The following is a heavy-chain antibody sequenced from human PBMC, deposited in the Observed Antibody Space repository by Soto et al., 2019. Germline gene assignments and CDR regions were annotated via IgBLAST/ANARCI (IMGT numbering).Heavy chain of an antibody. D-gene: IGHD3-10*01. Sequence: QVQVVQSGAEVKRPGASVKVACKASGYTVTHYAIHWVRQAPGQRPELMGWINAANGHTKYSQTFQGRVTLTRDTSATTAYMELSSLSSEDTAVYYCATQDFESGRSHLDYWGQGTLVTVSS. J-gene: IGHJ4*02. CDR3: ATQDFESGRSHLDY. CDR2: INAANGHT. CDR1: GYTVTHYA. V-gene: IGHV1-3*01.